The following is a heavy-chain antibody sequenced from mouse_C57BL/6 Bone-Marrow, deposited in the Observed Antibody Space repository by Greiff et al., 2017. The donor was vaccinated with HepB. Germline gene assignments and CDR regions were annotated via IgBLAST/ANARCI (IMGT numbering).Heavy chain of an antibody. CDR3: ARDYYYGSSYFYFDY. D-gene: IGHD1-1*01. Sequence: EVQLQQSGPVLVKPGASVKMSCKASGYTFTDYYMNWVKQSHGKSLEWIGVINPYNGGTSYNQKFKGKATLTVDKSSSTAYMELNSLTSEDSAVYYCARDYYYGSSYFYFDYWGQGTTLTVSS. V-gene: IGHV1-19*01. CDR2: INPYNGGT. CDR1: GYTFTDYY. J-gene: IGHJ2*01.